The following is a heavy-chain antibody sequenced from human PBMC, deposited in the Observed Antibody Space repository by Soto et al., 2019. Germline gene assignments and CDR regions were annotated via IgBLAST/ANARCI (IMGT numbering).Heavy chain of an antibody. CDR1: GGSISSGDYY. CDR2: IYYSGST. V-gene: IGHV4-30-4*01. CDR3: ASRKLLWFPRKPSPYYYYYGMDV. Sequence: PSETLSLTCTVSGGSISSGDYYWSWIRQPPGKGLEWIGYIYYSGSTYYNPSLKSRVTISVDTSKNQFSLKLSSVTAADTAVYYCASRKLLWFPRKPSPYYYYYGMDVWGQGTTVTVSS. D-gene: IGHD3-10*01. J-gene: IGHJ6*02.